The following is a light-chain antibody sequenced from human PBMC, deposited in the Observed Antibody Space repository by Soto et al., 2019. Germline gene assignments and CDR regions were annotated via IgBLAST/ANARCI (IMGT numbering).Light chain of an antibody. J-gene: IGKJ2*01. CDR3: QQYHSFSFT. CDR2: DAS. CDR1: QSIGKW. Sequence: DIPMTQSPSTLSASVGDRVTITCRASQSIGKWLAWYQEKPGKAPNLLIYDASSLESGVPSRFSGSGSGTEFSLTISSLQPDDFATYYCQQYHSFSFTFGQGTKLEIK. V-gene: IGKV1-5*01.